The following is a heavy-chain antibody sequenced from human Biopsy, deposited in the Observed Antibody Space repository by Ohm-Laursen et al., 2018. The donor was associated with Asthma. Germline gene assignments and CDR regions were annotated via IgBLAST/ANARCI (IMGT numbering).Heavy chain of an antibody. J-gene: IGHJ4*02. V-gene: IGHV3-30-3*01. CDR3: ARFKRGYSYGYAGVFDY. D-gene: IGHD5-18*01. Sequence: SLRLSCAASGFTFSSYAMHWVRQAPGKGLEWVAAISYDGSNKYYADSVKGRFTISRDNAKNSLYLQMNSLRDEDTAVYYCARFKRGYSYGYAGVFDYWGQGTLVTVSS. CDR1: GFTFSSYA. CDR2: ISYDGSNK.